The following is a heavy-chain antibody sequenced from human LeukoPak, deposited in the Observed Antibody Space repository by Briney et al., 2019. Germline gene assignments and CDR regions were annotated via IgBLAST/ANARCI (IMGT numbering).Heavy chain of an antibody. V-gene: IGHV3-48*03. CDR2: ILNSGTTT. J-gene: IGHJ4*02. CDR3: AKHGSGWRIDY. Sequence: GGSLRLSCAASGFTFSSYEMNWVRQAPGKGLEWVSYILNSGTTTYYADSVQGRFTISRDSSKNTLYLQMNSLRAEDTALYYCAKHGSGWRIDYWGQGTVVTVSS. CDR1: GFTFSSYE. D-gene: IGHD6-19*01.